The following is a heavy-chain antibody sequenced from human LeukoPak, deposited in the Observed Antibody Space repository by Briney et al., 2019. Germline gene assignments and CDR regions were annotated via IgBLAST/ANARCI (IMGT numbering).Heavy chain of an antibody. Sequence: PGGSLRLFCAASGFTFSSYWMSWVRQAPGKGLEWVANIIQDGSEKYYVDSVRGRFTISRDNAKSSLYLQMTNLRAEDTAVYYCATDSFSFGDLNPGPWGQGTLVTVSS. V-gene: IGHV3-7*01. CDR3: ATDSFSFGDLNPGP. J-gene: IGHJ5*02. CDR1: GFTFSSYW. D-gene: IGHD3-16*01. CDR2: IIQDGSEK.